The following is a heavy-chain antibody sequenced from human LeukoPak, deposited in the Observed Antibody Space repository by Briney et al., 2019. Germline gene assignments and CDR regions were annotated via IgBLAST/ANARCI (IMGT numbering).Heavy chain of an antibody. CDR1: GYSFTNYW. D-gene: IGHD5-24*01. Sequence: GESLKISCNGSGYSFTNYWIAWVRQMPGKDLEWIGIIYPGDSDTRYSPSFQGQVTISADKSITTDYLQWSSLKASDTAMYYCARPLEMSTITSLNYWGQGTLVTVSS. CDR2: IYPGDSDT. CDR3: ARPLEMSTITSLNY. V-gene: IGHV5-51*01. J-gene: IGHJ4*02.